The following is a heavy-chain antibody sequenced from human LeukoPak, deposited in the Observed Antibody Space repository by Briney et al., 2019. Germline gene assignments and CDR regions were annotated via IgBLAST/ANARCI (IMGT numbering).Heavy chain of an antibody. CDR1: GFTFSSYA. D-gene: IGHD3-10*01. Sequence: RGSLRLSCAASGFTFSSYAMHWVRQAPGKGLEWVAVISYDGSNKYYADSVKGRFTISRDNSKNTLYLQMNSLRAEDTAVYYCARDLGSMVRGINAFDIWGQGTMVTVSS. CDR2: ISYDGSNK. CDR3: ARDLGSMVRGINAFDI. V-gene: IGHV3-30*04. J-gene: IGHJ3*02.